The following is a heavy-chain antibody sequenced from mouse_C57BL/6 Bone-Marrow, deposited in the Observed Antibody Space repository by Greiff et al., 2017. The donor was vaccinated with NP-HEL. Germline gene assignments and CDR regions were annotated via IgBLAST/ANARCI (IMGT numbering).Heavy chain of an antibody. CDR1: GYSFTGYF. CDR3: ARGDYYGSSPYAMDY. V-gene: IGHV1-20*01. J-gene: IGHJ4*01. Sequence: EVQLQQSGPELVKPGDSVKISCKASGYSFTGYFMNWVMQSHGKSLEWIGRINPYNGDTFYNQKFKGKATLTVDKSSSTAHMELRSLTSEDSAVYYCARGDYYGSSPYAMDYWGQGTSVTVSS. CDR2: INPYNGDT. D-gene: IGHD1-1*01.